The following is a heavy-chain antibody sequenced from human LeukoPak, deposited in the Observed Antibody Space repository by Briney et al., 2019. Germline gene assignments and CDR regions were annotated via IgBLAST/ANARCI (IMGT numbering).Heavy chain of an antibody. D-gene: IGHD3-10*01. CDR1: GGTFTSYA. J-gene: IGHJ4*02. Sequence: GASVNVSCTSSGGTFTSYAISWVREAPGQGLEWMGGIIPIFGTANCAQKFPGRVKVTADESTSTAYMELSSLRYGDTAVYYCARYFYGSGTFYHFDYWGQGTLVTVSS. V-gene: IGHV1-69*13. CDR2: IIPIFGTA. CDR3: ARYFYGSGTFYHFDY.